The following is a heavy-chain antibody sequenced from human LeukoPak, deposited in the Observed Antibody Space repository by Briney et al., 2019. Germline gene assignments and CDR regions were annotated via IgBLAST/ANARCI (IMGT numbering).Heavy chain of an antibody. J-gene: IGHJ4*02. D-gene: IGHD2-8*01. Sequence: PGGSLRLSCAASGFMFSDYFMSWIRQAPGKELEWISYISSNSKYTKYADSVKGRFTISRGNAKRSLYLQMNSLRAEDTAVYYCARDNGNKYYFDYWGQGTLVTVSS. V-gene: IGHV3-11*05. CDR3: ARDNGNKYYFDY. CDR1: GFMFSDYF. CDR2: ISSNSKYT.